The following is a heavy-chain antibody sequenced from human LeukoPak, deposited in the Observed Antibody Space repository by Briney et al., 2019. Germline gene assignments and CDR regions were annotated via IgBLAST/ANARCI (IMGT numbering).Heavy chain of an antibody. V-gene: IGHV4-38-2*02. CDR2: IFHSGNT. CDR3: ARGPITGTNYYFDY. D-gene: IGHD1-7*01. Sequence: SETLSLTCTVSGYSISSGYYWGWIRPPPGKGLEWIGDIFHSGNTYYNPSLKSRVTISVDTSKNQFSLKLSSVTAADTAVYYCARGPITGTNYYFDYWGQGTLVTVSS. J-gene: IGHJ4*02. CDR1: GYSISSGYY.